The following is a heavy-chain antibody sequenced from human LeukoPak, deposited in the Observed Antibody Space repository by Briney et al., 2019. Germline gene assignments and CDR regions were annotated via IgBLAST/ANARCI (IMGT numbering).Heavy chain of an antibody. CDR1: GGSLCGYY. D-gene: IGHD6-13*01. J-gene: IGHJ6*01. CDR3: ALLAAATSGRDV. V-gene: IGHV4-34*01. Sequence: SETLSLTCAVYGGSLCGYYWSWIRQPPGKGLEWIGEINHSGSTNYNPPLKSRVTISVDTSKDQFSLNLSSVTAAVTAVHYFALLAAATSGRDVWGQGTTVSVST. CDR2: INHSGST.